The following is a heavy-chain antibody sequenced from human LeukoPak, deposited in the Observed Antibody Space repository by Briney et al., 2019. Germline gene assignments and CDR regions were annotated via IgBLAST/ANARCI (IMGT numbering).Heavy chain of an antibody. CDR1: GYTFTGYY. V-gene: IGHV1-2*06. D-gene: IGHD1-7*01. J-gene: IGHJ4*02. CDR3: ARGSYNWNYRMGFDY. Sequence: ASVKVSCKASGYTFTGYYMHWVRQAPGQGLEWMGRINPNSGGTNYAQKFQGRVTMTRDTSISTAYMELSRLRSDDTAVYYCARGSYNWNYRMGFDYWGQGTLVTVSS. CDR2: INPNSGGT.